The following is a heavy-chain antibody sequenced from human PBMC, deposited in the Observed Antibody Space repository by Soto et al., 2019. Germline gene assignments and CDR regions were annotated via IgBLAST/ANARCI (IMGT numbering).Heavy chain of an antibody. D-gene: IGHD1-26*01. J-gene: IGHJ4*02. CDR1: GFTFSSYW. V-gene: IGHV3-7*02. CDR3: ARPLGEALLGATSY. CDR2: INQDGSQE. Sequence: GGSLRLSCSASGFTFSSYWMTWVRQAPGKGLEWVANINQDGSQEYYVDSVKGRFTISRDNAKNSLYLQMNSLRAEDTAVYYCARPLGEALLGATSYWGQGTLVTVSS.